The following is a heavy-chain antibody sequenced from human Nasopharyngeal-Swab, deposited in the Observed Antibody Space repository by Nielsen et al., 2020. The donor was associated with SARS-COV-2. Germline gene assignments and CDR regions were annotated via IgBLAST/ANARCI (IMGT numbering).Heavy chain of an antibody. CDR3: ARFTRERPRAGFDY. D-gene: IGHD6-19*01. V-gene: IGHV7-4-1*02. CDR2: SSTNTGNP. J-gene: IGHJ4*02. Sequence: WVRQVPGQGLEWMGWSSTNTGNPTYAQGFTGRFVFSLDTTVSTAYLQISSLKAEDTAVYFCARFTRERPRAGFDYWGQGTLVTVSS.